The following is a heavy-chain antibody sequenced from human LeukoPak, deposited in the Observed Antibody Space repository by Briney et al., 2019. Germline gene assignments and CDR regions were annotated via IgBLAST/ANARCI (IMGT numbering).Heavy chain of an antibody. CDR3: ARAGPDFWSRYDRYGY. CDR2: IKQDGGEK. V-gene: IGHV3-7*01. D-gene: IGHD3-3*01. Sequence: GGSLRLSCAASGFTFSSYGMSWVRQAPGKGLEWVAHIKQDGGEKYYVDSVRGRFTISRDNAKNSLYLQMNSLRAEDTAVYYCARAGPDFWSRYDRYGYWAQETLVTVSS. CDR1: GFTFSSYG. J-gene: IGHJ4*02.